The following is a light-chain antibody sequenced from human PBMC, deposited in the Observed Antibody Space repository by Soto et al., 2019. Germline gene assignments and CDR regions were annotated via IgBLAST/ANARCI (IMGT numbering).Light chain of an antibody. CDR1: QSLSGN. Sequence: EIVMTQSPATLSVSPGERVTLSCRASQSLSGNLAWYQQKPGLAPRLLIYRASTRATGIPARFSGSGSETEFTLTISSLQSEDFAVYYCQQYNNWPRTFGQGTKVEIK. CDR2: RAS. CDR3: QQYNNWPRT. J-gene: IGKJ1*01. V-gene: IGKV3-15*01.